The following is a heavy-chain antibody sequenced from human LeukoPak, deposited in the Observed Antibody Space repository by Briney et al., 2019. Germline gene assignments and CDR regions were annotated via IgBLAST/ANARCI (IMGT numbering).Heavy chain of an antibody. CDR2: ISGSGEST. J-gene: IGHJ4*02. Sequence: GGSLRLSCAASGFTFSSYAMTWVRQAPGERLEWVSTISGSGESTYYADSLKGRFTISRDNSKNTVYLHMNSLRAEDTAVYYCAKVNGPILTGKLDCWGQGTLVTVSS. CDR3: AKVNGPILTGKLDC. V-gene: IGHV3-23*01. D-gene: IGHD3-9*01. CDR1: GFTFSSYA.